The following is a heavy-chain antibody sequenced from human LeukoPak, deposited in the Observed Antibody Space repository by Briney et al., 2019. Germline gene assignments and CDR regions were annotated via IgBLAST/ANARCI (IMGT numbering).Heavy chain of an antibody. D-gene: IGHD5/OR15-5a*01. CDR1: GYTFTGYY. J-gene: IGHJ5*02. CDR2: INPNSGGT. CDR3: ARVVLPQGFDP. Sequence: ASVKVSCQASGYTFTGYYMHWVRQAPGQGLEWMGWINPNSGGTNYAQKFQGWVTMTRDTSISTAYLELSRLRSDDTAVYYCARVVLPQGFDPWGQGTLVTVSS. V-gene: IGHV1-2*04.